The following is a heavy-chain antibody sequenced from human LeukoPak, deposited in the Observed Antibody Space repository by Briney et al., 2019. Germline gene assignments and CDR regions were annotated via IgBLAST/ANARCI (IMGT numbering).Heavy chain of an antibody. Sequence: SVKVSCKASGGTFSSYAISWVRQAPGQGLEWMGGIIPIFGTANYAQKFQGRVTITADESTSTAYMELSSLRSEDTAVYYCASPPSEISGVAAFDYWGQGTLVTVSS. CDR3: ASPPSEISGVAAFDY. J-gene: IGHJ4*02. CDR1: GGTFSSYA. V-gene: IGHV1-69*13. CDR2: IIPIFGTA. D-gene: IGHD3-3*01.